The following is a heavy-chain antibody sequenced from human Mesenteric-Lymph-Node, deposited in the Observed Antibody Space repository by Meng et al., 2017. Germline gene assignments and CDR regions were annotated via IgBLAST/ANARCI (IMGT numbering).Heavy chain of an antibody. CDR2: ISGSGGDT. V-gene: IGHV3-23*01. D-gene: IGHD2-8*01. J-gene: IGHJ4*02. Sequence: GESLKISCAASGFTFSNYPLSWVRQAPGKGLEWVATISGSGGDTYYADSVKGRFTISRDNSKNTLFLQMNSLRAEDTAVYYCAKRYCSNGDCCGFDYWGQGTLVTVSS. CDR1: GFTFSNYP. CDR3: AKRYCSNGDCCGFDY.